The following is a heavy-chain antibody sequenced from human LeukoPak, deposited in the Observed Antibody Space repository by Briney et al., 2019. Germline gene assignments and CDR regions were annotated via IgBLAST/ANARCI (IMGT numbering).Heavy chain of an antibody. J-gene: IGHJ3*02. D-gene: IGHD4/OR15-4a*01. CDR2: ISGSGGST. Sequence: GGSLRLSCAASGFTFSSYAMSWVRQAPGKGLEWVSVISGSGGSTYYADSVKGRFSISRDNAKNSLYLQMNSLRAEDTAVYYCARDGAWTDDAFDIWGQGTMVTVSS. CDR1: GFTFSSYA. V-gene: IGHV3-23*01. CDR3: ARDGAWTDDAFDI.